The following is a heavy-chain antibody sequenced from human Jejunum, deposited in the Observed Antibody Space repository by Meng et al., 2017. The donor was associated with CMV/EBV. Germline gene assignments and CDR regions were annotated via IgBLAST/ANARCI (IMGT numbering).Heavy chain of an antibody. Sequence: SGAAPGFTLRDYVMHGSRQAPGRGLEWVSALYNDGRYPRYADAVKGRCTISRDNAKNTLYLEMKSLRAEDTAIYYCTRATTWAFDYWGQGTLVTVSS. CDR1: GFTLRDYV. D-gene: IGHD1-1*01. J-gene: IGHJ4*02. V-gene: IGHV3-74*01. CDR2: LYNDGRYP. CDR3: TRATTWAFDY.